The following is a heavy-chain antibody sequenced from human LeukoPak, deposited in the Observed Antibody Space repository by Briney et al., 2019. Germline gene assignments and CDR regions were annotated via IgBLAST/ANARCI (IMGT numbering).Heavy chain of an antibody. D-gene: IGHD2-15*01. V-gene: IGHV3-23*01. CDR1: GFTFSRCA. Sequence: GGSLRLSCAASGFTFSRCAMTWVRQAPGKGLEWVSAISASGGSTDYADSGKGRFTISRDNSKNTLYLQMNSLRVEDTAVYYCARDRSGVAAPELWGQGTLVTVSS. CDR3: ARDRSGVAAPEL. J-gene: IGHJ4*02. CDR2: ISASGGST.